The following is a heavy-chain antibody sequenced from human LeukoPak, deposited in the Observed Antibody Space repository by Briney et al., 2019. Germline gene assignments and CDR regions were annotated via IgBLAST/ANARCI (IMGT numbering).Heavy chain of an antibody. Sequence: PGGSLRLSCAASGFTLSYYWMTWVRQAPGRGLEWVANIKPDGSEEYYVYSVKGRFIVSRDNAKNSLYLEMNNLRVEDTAVYYCASTSWTGYDYWGQGTLVTVSS. J-gene: IGHJ4*02. D-gene: IGHD3/OR15-3a*01. CDR2: IKPDGSEE. CDR3: ASTSWTGYDY. CDR1: GFTLSYYW. V-gene: IGHV3-7*01.